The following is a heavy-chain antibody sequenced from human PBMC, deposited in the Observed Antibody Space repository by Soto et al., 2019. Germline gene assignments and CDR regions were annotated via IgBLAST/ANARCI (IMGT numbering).Heavy chain of an antibody. D-gene: IGHD2-15*01. J-gene: IGHJ4*02. CDR3: AKSPLGYCSGGSCYPPHYFDY. CDR2: VGGRGDST. V-gene: IGHV3-23*01. CDR1: GFTFSNYA. Sequence: EVQLLDSGGGLVQPGGSLRLSCAASGFTFSNYAMSWVRQAPGKGLELVSGVGGRGDSTYYADSVKGRFIISRDNSKDTLYLQMNSLRAEDTAVYYCAKSPLGYCSGGSCYPPHYFDYWGQGTLVTVSS.